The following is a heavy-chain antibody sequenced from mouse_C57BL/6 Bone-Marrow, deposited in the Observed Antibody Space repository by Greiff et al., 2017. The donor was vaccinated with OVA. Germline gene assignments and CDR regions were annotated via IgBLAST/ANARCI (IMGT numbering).Heavy chain of an antibody. J-gene: IGHJ1*03. V-gene: IGHV5-6*01. CDR3: ARPHYGSGAYWYFDV. Sequence: EVKVVESGGDLVKPGGSLKLSCAASGFTFSSYGMSWVRQTPDKRLEWVATISSGGSYTYYPDSVKGRFTISRDNAKNTLYLQMSSLKSEDSAMDYCARPHYGSGAYWYFDVWGTGTTVTVSS. CDR1: GFTFSSYG. CDR2: ISSGGSYT. D-gene: IGHD1-1*01.